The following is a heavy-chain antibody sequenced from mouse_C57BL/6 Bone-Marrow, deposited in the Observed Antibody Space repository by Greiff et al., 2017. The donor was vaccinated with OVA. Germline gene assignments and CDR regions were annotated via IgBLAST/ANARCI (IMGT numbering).Heavy chain of an antibody. J-gene: IGHJ4*01. V-gene: IGHV5-2*01. CDR2: INSDGGST. Sequence: EVQLVESGGGLVQPGESLKLSCESNEYEFPSHDMSWVRKTPEKRLELVAAINSDGGSTYYPDTMEGRFIISRDNTKKTLYLQMSRLRSEDTALYYCARRGTTVVAYYYAMDYWGQGTSVTVSS. D-gene: IGHD1-1*01. CDR3: ARRGTTVVAYYYAMDY. CDR1: EYEFPSHD.